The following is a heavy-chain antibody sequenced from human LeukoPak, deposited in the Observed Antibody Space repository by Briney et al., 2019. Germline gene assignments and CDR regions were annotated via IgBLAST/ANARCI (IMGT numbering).Heavy chain of an antibody. CDR1: GYTFTTFG. V-gene: IGHV1-18*01. Sequence: ASVKVSCKASGYTFTTFGISWVRQAPGQGLEWVGWISAYNGDTDYAQKFQDRVTMTTDSSTSTAYMELRSLRSDDTAVYYCARASYYCARTSCYPGEHWGQGTLITVSS. CDR2: ISAYNGDT. CDR3: ARASYYCARTSCYPGEH. J-gene: IGHJ1*01. D-gene: IGHD2-2*01.